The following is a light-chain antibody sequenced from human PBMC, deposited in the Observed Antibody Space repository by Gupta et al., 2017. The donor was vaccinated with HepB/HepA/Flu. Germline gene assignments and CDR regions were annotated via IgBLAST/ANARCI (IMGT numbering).Light chain of an antibody. CDR1: SSNIGAGYD. Sequence: QSVLTQPPSVSGAPGQRVTSSCTGSSSNIGAGYDVHWYQQLPGTAPKLLIYCNSNRPSGVPDRFSGSKSGTSAALAITGLQAEDEADYYCQSYDSSLSGSYVFGTGTKVTVL. V-gene: IGLV1-40*01. J-gene: IGLJ1*01. CDR3: QSYDSSLSGSYV. CDR2: CNS.